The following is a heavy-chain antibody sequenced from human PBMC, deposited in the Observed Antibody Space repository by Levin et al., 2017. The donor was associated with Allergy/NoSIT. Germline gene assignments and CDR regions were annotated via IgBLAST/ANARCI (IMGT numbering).Heavy chain of an antibody. V-gene: IGHV4-59*01. CDR3: ARDPGLLWFGAGHGFDP. J-gene: IGHJ5*02. D-gene: IGHD3-10*01. Sequence: GSLRLSCTVSGGSISSYYWSWIRQPPGKGLEWIGYIYYSGSTNYNPSLKSRVTISVDTSKNQFSLKLSSVTAADTAVYYCARDPGLLWFGAGHGFDPWGQGTLVTVSS. CDR2: IYYSGST. CDR1: GGSISSYY.